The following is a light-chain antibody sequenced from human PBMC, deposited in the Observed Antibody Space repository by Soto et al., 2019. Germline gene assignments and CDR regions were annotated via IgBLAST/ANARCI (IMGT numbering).Light chain of an antibody. V-gene: IGLV2-14*01. CDR2: DVS. CDR3: SSFTSSSTLV. J-gene: IGLJ1*01. Sequence: QSALTQPAPVSASPGQSITISCTGTSSDVGGYNYVSWYQQHPGKAPKLMIYDVSNRPSGVSNRFSGSKSGNTASLTISGLQAEDEADYYCSSFTSSSTLVFGTGTKLTVL. CDR1: SSDVGGYNY.